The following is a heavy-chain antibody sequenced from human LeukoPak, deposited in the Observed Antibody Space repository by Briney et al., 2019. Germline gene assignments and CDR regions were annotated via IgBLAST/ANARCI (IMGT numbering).Heavy chain of an antibody. CDR1: GFTFSSYW. V-gene: IGHV3-23*01. D-gene: IGHD3-10*01. CDR2: VSGRGDST. Sequence: GGSLRLSCAASGFTFSSYWMSWVRQAPGKGLEWVSGVSGRGDSTYYADSVKGRFTISRDNSKNTLYLQMNSLRADDTAVYYCAKGDAYSSVSYFEYWGQGALVTVSS. J-gene: IGHJ4*02. CDR3: AKGDAYSSVSYFEY.